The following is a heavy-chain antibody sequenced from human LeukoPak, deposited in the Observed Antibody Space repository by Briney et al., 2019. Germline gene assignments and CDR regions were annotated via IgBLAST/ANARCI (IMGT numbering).Heavy chain of an antibody. CDR2: INHSGST. CDR1: GGSFSGYY. Sequence: PSETLSLTCAVYGGSFSGYYWSWIRQPPGKGLEWIGEINHSGSTNYNPSLKSRVTISVDRSKNQFSLKLSSVTAADTAVYYCARGRYDILTGYHGAFDIWGQGTMVTVSS. D-gene: IGHD3-9*01. J-gene: IGHJ3*02. V-gene: IGHV4-34*01. CDR3: ARGRYDILTGYHGAFDI.